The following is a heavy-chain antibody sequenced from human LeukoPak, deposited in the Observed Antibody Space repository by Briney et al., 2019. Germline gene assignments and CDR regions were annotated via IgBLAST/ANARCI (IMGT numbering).Heavy chain of an antibody. D-gene: IGHD3-22*01. J-gene: IGHJ3*02. Sequence: GGSLRLSCAASGFTFSSYWMHWVRQAPGKGLVWVSRINNDGSSTSYADSVKGRFTISRDNAKNTLYLQMNSLRAEDTAVYYCAREAPEDIVVITDDAFDIWGQGTMVTVSS. CDR3: AREAPEDIVVITDDAFDI. CDR1: GFTFSSYW. V-gene: IGHV3-74*01. CDR2: INNDGSST.